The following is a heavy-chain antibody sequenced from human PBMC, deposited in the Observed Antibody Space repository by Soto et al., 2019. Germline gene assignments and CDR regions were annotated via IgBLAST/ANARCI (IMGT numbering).Heavy chain of an antibody. V-gene: IGHV1-18*04. J-gene: IGHJ4*02. D-gene: IGHD3-10*01. Sequence: QVQLVQSGAEVKKPGASVKVSCKASGYTFSSRDIHWGRLAPGQGLEWMGWISGYNGNTNYVQKFQDRVTMTTDTSTNQDYMELRSLRSDDTAVYYCSAWAGQVRDFGGPLDYWGQGTQVTVSS. CDR1: GYTFSSRD. CDR2: ISGYNGNT. CDR3: SAWAGQVRDFGGPLDY.